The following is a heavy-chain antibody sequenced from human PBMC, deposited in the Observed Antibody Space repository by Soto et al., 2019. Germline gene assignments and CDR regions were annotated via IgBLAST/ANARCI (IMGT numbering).Heavy chain of an antibody. CDR2: VIPIFGTA. CDR1: GGTFSSYA. D-gene: IGHD2-2*01. V-gene: IGHV1-69*01. CDR3: ARSQGGSSSLDIYYYYYYGMDV. J-gene: IGHJ6*02. Sequence: QVQLVQSGAEVKEPGSSMKVSCKAPGGTFSSYAISWVRQAPGQGLEWMGGVIPIFGTAKYAQKFQGRVTITADESTSTGYMELRSLRSEDTAVYYCARSQGGSSSLDIYYYYYYGMDVWGQGTTVTVSS.